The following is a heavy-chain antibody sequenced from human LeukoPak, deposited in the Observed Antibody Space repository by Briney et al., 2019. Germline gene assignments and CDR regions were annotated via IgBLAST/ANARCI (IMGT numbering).Heavy chain of an antibody. CDR1: GGSISSGDYY. CDR3: ARRYYGSGSYPMPMDV. Sequence: SETLSLTCTVSGGSISSGDYYWSWIRQPPGMGLEWIGYIYYSGSTYYNPSLKSRVTISVDTSKNQFSLKLSSVTAADTAVYYCARRYYGSGSYPMPMDVWGQGTTVTVSS. CDR2: IYYSGST. V-gene: IGHV4-30-4*01. D-gene: IGHD3-10*01. J-gene: IGHJ6*02.